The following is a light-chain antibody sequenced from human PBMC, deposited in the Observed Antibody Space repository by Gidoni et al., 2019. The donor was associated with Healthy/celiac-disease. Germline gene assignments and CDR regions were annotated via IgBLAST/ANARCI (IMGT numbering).Light chain of an antibody. J-gene: IGKJ2*01. V-gene: IGKV1-5*01. Sequence: DIQMTQSPSTLSASVGDRVTITCRASQSISSWLAWYQQKPGKAPKLLIYDASSLESGVPSRFSGSGSGTEFTLTISSLQPDDFATYYCQQYNSWAKTFGQGTKLEIK. CDR1: QSISSW. CDR3: QQYNSWAKT. CDR2: DAS.